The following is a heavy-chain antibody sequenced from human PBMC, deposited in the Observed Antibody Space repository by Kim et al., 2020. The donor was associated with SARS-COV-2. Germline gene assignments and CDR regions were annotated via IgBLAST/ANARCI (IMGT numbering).Heavy chain of an antibody. J-gene: IGHJ4*02. V-gene: IGHV4-39*07. Sequence: PSLKSRVTISVDTSKNQFSLKLSSVTAADTAVYYCARDWKTVAGTIDNDYWGQGTLVTVSS. D-gene: IGHD6-19*01. CDR3: ARDWKTVAGTIDNDY.